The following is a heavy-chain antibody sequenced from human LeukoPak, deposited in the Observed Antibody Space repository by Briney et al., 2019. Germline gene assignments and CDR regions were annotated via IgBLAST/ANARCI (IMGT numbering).Heavy chain of an antibody. CDR1: GDSISGSY. Sequence: SETLSLTCTASGDSISGSYWSCIRQPPGKGLEWIGYVYQTGHNHNNPSLKSRVTISLDTSTNQVSLKLSSVTAADTAVYYCARHRFGHLFDSWGQGTLVIVSS. V-gene: IGHV4-59*01. CDR3: ARHRFGHLFDS. J-gene: IGHJ4*02. D-gene: IGHD3-16*01. CDR2: VYQTGHN.